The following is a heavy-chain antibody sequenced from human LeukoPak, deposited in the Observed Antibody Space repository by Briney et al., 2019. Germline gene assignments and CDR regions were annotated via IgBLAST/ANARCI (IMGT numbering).Heavy chain of an antibody. D-gene: IGHD1-26*01. J-gene: IGHJ4*02. V-gene: IGHV3-30*03. CDR2: ISFDGSSQ. CDR1: GFTFSNYG. CDR3: ADLSEVGY. Sequence: PGGSLRLSCAASGFTFSNYGIHWVRHAPGKGLEWVAFISFDGSSQYYADFVKGRFTISRDNSKDTVYLQMSSLRAEDTALYYCADLSEVGYWGQGTLVIVSS.